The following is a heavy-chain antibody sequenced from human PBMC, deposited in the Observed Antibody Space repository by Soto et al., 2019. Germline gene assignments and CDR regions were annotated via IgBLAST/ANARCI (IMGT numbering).Heavy chain of an antibody. V-gene: IGHV3-23*01. CDR3: ALIQLSATPLSFWGSDTPFCYFDI. CDR2: ISGGGGST. J-gene: IGHJ4*02. D-gene: IGHD3-16*01. Sequence: GGSLRLSCAASRFTFSSYAMSWVRQAPGKGLEWVSAISGGGGSTYNADSVKGRFTISRDNSKNTLYLQMNSLRAEDTAVYYCALIQLSATPLSFWGSDTPFCYFDIWGQGILVTVSS. CDR1: RFTFSSYA.